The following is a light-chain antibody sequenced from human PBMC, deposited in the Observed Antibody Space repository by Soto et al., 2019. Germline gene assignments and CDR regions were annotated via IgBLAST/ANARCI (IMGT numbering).Light chain of an antibody. V-gene: IGLV2-8*01. Sequence: QSALTQPPSASGSPGQSVTLSFTWTTSDVGAYDYVSWYQQHPGKAPKLMIYEINKRTSGVPDRFSGSKSGNTASLTVSGLQAEDEADYYCSSCAGSNNFPYVFGTGTKLTVL. CDR3: SSCAGSNNFPYV. CDR1: TSDVGAYDY. CDR2: EIN. J-gene: IGLJ1*01.